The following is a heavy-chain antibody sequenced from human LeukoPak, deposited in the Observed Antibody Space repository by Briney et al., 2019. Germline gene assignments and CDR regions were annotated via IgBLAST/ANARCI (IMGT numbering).Heavy chain of an antibody. Sequence: GASVKVSCKASGGNFNTYAISWVRQAPGQGLEWMGWISAYNGNTDYAQKLQGRVTMTTDTSTSTAYMELSSLRSEDTAVYYCARGNSNYDYYYYMDVWGKGTTVTVSS. CDR1: GGNFNTYA. V-gene: IGHV1-18*01. CDR2: ISAYNGNT. D-gene: IGHD4-11*01. J-gene: IGHJ6*03. CDR3: ARGNSNYDYYYYMDV.